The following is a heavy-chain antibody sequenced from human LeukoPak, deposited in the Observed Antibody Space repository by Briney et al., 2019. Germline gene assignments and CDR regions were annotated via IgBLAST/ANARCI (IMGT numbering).Heavy chain of an antibody. Sequence: GGSLRLSCAASRFTFSSYWMSWVRQAPGKGLEWVANIKQDGSEKYYVDSVKGRFTISRDNAKNSLYLQMNSLRAEDTAVYYCARDSDHVRDYWGQGTLVTASS. J-gene: IGHJ4*02. V-gene: IGHV3-7*01. CDR1: RFTFSSYW. CDR2: IKQDGSEK. CDR3: ARDSDHVRDY. D-gene: IGHD3-10*01.